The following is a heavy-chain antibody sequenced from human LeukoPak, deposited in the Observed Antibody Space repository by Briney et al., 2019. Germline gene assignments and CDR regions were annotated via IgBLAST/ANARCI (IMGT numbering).Heavy chain of an antibody. V-gene: IGHV3-30*01. D-gene: IGHD4-17*01. CDR1: GFTFSSYA. CDR2: ISFDGSKK. Sequence: QPWGSLRRYGAAAGFTFSSYAMQRVGQAPGQGLEGVAVISFDGSKKYYADSVKGRFTISRDNSKNTLYLQMNSVRAEDTAVYYCAKGGDYLTGHWGQGTLVTVSS. CDR3: AKGGDYLTGH. J-gene: IGHJ4*02.